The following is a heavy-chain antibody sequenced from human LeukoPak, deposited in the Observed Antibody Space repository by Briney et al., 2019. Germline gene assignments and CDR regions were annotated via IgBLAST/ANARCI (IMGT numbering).Heavy chain of an antibody. Sequence: GASVKVYCKASGYTFTNYVIYWVRQATGQGPEWMGWMNPNSGHTGYAQKFQGRVTMTRNTSISTAYMELSSLSSEDTAVYYCVRYPRTHYYFDFWGQGALVTVPS. CDR3: VRYPRTHYYFDF. J-gene: IGHJ4*02. D-gene: IGHD1-14*01. CDR2: MNPNSGHT. CDR1: GYTFTNYV. V-gene: IGHV1-8*01.